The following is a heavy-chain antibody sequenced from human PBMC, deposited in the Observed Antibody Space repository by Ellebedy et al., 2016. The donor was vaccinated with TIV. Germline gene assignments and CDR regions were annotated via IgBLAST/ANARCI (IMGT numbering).Heavy chain of an antibody. Sequence: PGGSLRLSCAASGFTFNSYWMTWVRQAPGKGLEWVANITQDGSDTYYVDSLRGRFTISRDNSKNTLFLQMSSLRAEDTAVYFCARRSTDFAFDSWGQGTLVTVSS. CDR1: GFTFNSYW. D-gene: IGHD3/OR15-3a*01. V-gene: IGHV3-7*03. J-gene: IGHJ4*02. CDR3: ARRSTDFAFDS. CDR2: ITQDGSDT.